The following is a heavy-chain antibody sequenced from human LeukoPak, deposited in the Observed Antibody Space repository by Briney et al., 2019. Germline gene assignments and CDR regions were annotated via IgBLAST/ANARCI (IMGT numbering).Heavy chain of an antibody. V-gene: IGHV3-74*01. J-gene: IGHJ4*02. CDR2: INSDGSNT. CDR1: GFTFSSYW. CDR3: ARDRSATIDY. Sequence: EPGESLRLSCAASGFTFSSYWMHWVRHAPGKGLVWVSRINSDGSNTAYADSVKGRFTLSRDNAKNTLYLQMSSLRAEDTAVYYCARDRSATIDYWGQGTLVTVSS. D-gene: IGHD2-15*01.